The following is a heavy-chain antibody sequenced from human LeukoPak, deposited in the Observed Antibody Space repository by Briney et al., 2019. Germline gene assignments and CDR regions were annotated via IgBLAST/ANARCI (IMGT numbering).Heavy chain of an antibody. V-gene: IGHV3-48*03. D-gene: IGHD6-13*01. CDR1: GFTFSNYE. CDR3: ATASGSWYRYYFDN. CDR2: ISSTSNMI. J-gene: IGHJ4*02. Sequence: GGSLRLSCAASGFTFSNYEMNWVRQAPGKGLEWVSYISSTSNMIYYADSVRGRFTISGDNAENSLYLQMNSLRAEDTAVYYCATASGSWYRYYFDNWGQGTLVTVSS.